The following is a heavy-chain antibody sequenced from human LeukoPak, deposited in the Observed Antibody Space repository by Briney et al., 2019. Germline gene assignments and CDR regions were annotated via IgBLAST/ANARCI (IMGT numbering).Heavy chain of an antibody. CDR2: ISYSGST. J-gene: IGHJ4*02. D-gene: IGHD3-10*01. CDR1: GDSISSVGHY. Sequence: SETLSLTCTVPGDSISSVGHYWTWIRQHPGKGLELIGYISYSGSTYYNPSLKSRVAISVDTSKNQFSLKLSSVTDADSAVYYCAREAGTPYFDYWGQGTLVTVSS. V-gene: IGHV4-31*03. CDR3: AREAGTPYFDY.